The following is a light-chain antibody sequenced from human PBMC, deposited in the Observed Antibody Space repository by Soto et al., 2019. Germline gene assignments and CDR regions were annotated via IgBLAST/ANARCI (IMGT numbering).Light chain of an antibody. CDR2: GVS. CDR1: TSDVGGYNY. J-gene: IGLJ1*01. CDR3: SSYTSSRTYV. Sequence: QSVLTQPASVSGSPGQSITISCTGNTSDVGGYNYVSWYQQHPGKAPKLMIYGVSIRPSGASDRFSGSKSGNTASLTISGLQAEDEADYYCSSYTSSRTYVFGTGTKLTVL. V-gene: IGLV2-14*01.